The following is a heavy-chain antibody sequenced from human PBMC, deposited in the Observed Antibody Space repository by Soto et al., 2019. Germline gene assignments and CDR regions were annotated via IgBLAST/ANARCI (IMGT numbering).Heavy chain of an antibody. J-gene: IGHJ4*02. V-gene: IGHV4-39*07. D-gene: IGHD3-3*02. CDR1: GGSISSSSYY. Sequence: SETLSLTCTVSGGSISSSSYYWGWTSQPPGKGLEWIGSIYYSGSTYYNPSLKSRVTISVDTSKTQSSLRLSSVTAADTAVYYCAREAPLASFDYWGQGTLVTVSS. CDR3: AREAPLASFDY. CDR2: IYYSGST.